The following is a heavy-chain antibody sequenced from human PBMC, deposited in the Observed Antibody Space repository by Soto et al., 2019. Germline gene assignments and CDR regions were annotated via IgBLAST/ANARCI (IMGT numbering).Heavy chain of an antibody. CDR1: GFTFSSYE. V-gene: IGHV3-48*03. CDR3: ARDRDDHYYYYGMDV. J-gene: IGHJ6*02. D-gene: IGHD1-1*01. CDR2: ISSSGSTI. Sequence: PGGSMRLSCAASGFTFSSYEMNWVRQAPGKGLERVSYISSSGSTIYYADSVKGRFTISRDNAKNSLYLQMNSLRAEDTAVYYCARDRDDHYYYYGMDVWGQGTTVTVSS.